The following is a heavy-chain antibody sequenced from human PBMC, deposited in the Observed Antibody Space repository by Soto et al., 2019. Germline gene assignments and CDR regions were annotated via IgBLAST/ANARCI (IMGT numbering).Heavy chain of an antibody. CDR2: IYYSGST. Sequence: SETLSLTCTVSGGSISSNYWSWIRQPPGKGLEWIGYIYYSGSTNYNPSLKSRVTISVDTSKNQFSLKLSSVTAADTAVYYCANYDFVPGTHDAFDIWGQGTMVTVSS. V-gene: IGHV4-59*08. D-gene: IGHD3-9*01. CDR1: GGSISSNY. CDR3: ANYDFVPGTHDAFDI. J-gene: IGHJ3*02.